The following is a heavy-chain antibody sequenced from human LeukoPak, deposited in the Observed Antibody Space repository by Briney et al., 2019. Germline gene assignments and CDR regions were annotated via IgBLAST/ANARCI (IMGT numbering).Heavy chain of an antibody. CDR3: ARDQGLYGSGSYYNNWFDP. D-gene: IGHD3-10*01. J-gene: IGHJ5*02. V-gene: IGHV3-48*03. Sequence: GGSLRLSCSASGFAFSTYAMHWVRQAPGKGLEWVSYISSSGSTIYYADSVKGRFTISRDNAKNSLYLQMNSLRAEDTAVYYCARDQGLYGSGSYYNNWFDPWGQGTLVTVSS. CDR2: ISSSGSTI. CDR1: GFAFSTYA.